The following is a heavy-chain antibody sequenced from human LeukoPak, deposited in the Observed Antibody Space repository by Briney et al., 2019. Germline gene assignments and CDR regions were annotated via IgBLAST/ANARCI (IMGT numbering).Heavy chain of an antibody. V-gene: IGHV5-51*01. CDR1: GYSFTSYW. CDR2: IYAGDSDT. J-gene: IGHJ4*02. Sequence: GESLKISCKGSGYSFTSYWIGWVRQMPGKGLEWMGIIYAGDSDTRYSPSFQGQATLSADKSITTAYLQWSSLKASDTAMYFCASSTTVTTHFFDFWGQGTLVTVSS. D-gene: IGHD4-17*01. CDR3: ASSTTVTTHFFDF.